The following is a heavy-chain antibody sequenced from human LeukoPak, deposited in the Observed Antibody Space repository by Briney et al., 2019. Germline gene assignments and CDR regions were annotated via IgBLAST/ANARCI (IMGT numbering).Heavy chain of an antibody. V-gene: IGHV3-48*04. CDR1: GFTFSSYA. J-gene: IGHJ6*03. CDR2: ISSSGSTI. Sequence: PGGSLRLSCAASGFTFSSYAMSWVRQAPGKGLEWVSYISSSGSTIYYADSVKGRFTISRDNAKNSLYLQMNSLRAKDTAVYYCARDDDKYYMDVWGKGTTVTVSS. CDR3: ARDDDKYYMDV.